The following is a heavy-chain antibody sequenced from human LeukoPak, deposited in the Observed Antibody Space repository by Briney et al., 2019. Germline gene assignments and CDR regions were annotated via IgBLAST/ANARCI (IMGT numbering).Heavy chain of an antibody. D-gene: IGHD3-3*01. Sequence: AASVKVSCKASGYTFTSYGISWVRQAPGQGLEWMGWISAYNGNTNYAQKLQGRVTMTTDTSTSTAYMELRSLRSDDTAVYYCARRVGYDFWSGRFYFDYWGQGTLVTVSS. CDR3: ARRVGYDFWSGRFYFDY. J-gene: IGHJ4*02. V-gene: IGHV1-18*01. CDR1: GYTFTSYG. CDR2: ISAYNGNT.